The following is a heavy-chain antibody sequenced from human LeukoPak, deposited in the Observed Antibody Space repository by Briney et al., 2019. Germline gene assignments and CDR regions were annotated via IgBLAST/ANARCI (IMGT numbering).Heavy chain of an antibody. D-gene: IGHD1-26*01. V-gene: IGHV4-30-2*01. CDR1: GGSISSGGYS. J-gene: IGHJ4*02. Sequence: PSQTLSLTCAVSGGSISSGGYSWSWIRQPPGKGLEWIGYIYHSGSTYYNPSLKSRVTISVDRSKNQFSLKLSSVTAADTAIYYCAKLIVASGTDNWGQGTLVTVSS. CDR3: AKLIVASGTDN. CDR2: IYHSGST.